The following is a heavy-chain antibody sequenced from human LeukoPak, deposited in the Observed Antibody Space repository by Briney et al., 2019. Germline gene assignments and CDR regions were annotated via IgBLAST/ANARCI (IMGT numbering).Heavy chain of an antibody. V-gene: IGHV4-34*01. CDR3: ARSKVPATGNWFDP. CDR2: INHSGST. CDR1: GGSFSGYY. Sequence: PETLSLTCAVYGGSFSGYYWSWIRQPPGKGLEWIGEINHSGSTNYNPSLKSRVTISVDTSKSQFSLRLSSVTAADTAVYYCARSKVPATGNWFDPRGQGTLVTVFS. J-gene: IGHJ5*02. D-gene: IGHD2-21*02.